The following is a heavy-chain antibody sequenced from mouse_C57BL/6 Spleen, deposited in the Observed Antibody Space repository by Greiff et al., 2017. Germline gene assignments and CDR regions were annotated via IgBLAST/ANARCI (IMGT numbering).Heavy chain of an antibody. J-gene: IGHJ4*01. CDR2: IYPRSGNT. CDR3: ARARRSPYEAMDY. CDR1: GYTFTSYG. Sequence: VLLVQSGAELARPGASVKLSCKASGYTFTSYGISWVKQRTGQGLEWIGKIYPRSGNTYYNEKFKGRATLTADKSSSTAYMELSSLTSVDSAVYVCARARRSPYEAMDYWGQGTSVTVSA. V-gene: IGHV1-81*01. D-gene: IGHD3-3*01.